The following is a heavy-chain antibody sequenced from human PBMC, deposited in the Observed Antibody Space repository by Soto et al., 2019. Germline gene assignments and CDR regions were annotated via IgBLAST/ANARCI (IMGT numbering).Heavy chain of an antibody. D-gene: IGHD3-10*01. Sequence: SETLSLTCTVSGGSISSYYWTWIRQPPGKGLEWIGYIHYSGSAYYNPSLKSRLSMSIDTSKNQFSLKLSSVTAADTAVYYCGAYSGAGSYFRSSAFDSWGQGTMVTVSS. V-gene: IGHV4-59*06. CDR2: IHYSGSA. CDR3: GAYSGAGSYFRSSAFDS. CDR1: GGSISSYY. J-gene: IGHJ3*02.